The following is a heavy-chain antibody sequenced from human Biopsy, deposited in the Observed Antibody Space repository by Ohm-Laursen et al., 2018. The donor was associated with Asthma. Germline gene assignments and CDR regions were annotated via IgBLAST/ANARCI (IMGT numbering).Heavy chain of an antibody. CDR3: SRDTLGYYFDI. D-gene: IGHD6-13*01. J-gene: IGHJ4*02. CDR2: ITFDGSTQ. CDR1: GTHFGSYN. V-gene: IGHV3-30-3*01. Sequence: SLRLSCSASGTHFGSYNMHWARQAPGKGLEWVAVITFDGSTQHYGDSVNGRFTISRDNSKNMLFLQMNSLRAEDTAVYYCSRDTLGYYFDIWGQGTQVTVSS.